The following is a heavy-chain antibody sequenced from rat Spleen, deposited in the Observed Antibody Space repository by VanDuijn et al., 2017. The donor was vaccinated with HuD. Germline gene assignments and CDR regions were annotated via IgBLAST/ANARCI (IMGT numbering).Heavy chain of an antibody. CDR2: INTDGGNT. J-gene: IGHJ2*01. D-gene: IGHD1-6*01. V-gene: IGHV5-58*01. Sequence: EVQLVESGGGLVQPGRSLKLSCVASGFTFSSYWMYWIRQAPGKGLEWVSSINTDGGNTFYPDSVRGRFTISRDNAKSTLYLQMDSLRSEDTATYYCARSAILRIVRDVMDAWGQGVMVTVSS. CDR3: ARSAILRIVRDVMDA. CDR1: GFTFSSYW.